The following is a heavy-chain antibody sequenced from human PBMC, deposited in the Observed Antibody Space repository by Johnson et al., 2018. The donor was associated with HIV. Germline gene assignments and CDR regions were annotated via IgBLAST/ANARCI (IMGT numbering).Heavy chain of an antibody. CDR1: GFTVSSNY. CDR2: IYSGGST. CDR3: ARDPLMHGSTFDI. Sequence: EVQLLESGGGVVRPGGSLRLSCAASGFTVSSNYMSWVRQAPGKGLEWVSVIYSGGSTYYADSVKGRFTISRDNSKNTLYLQMNSLRAEVTAVYYCARDPLMHGSTFDIWGPGTMVTVSS. D-gene: IGHD1-26*01. V-gene: IGHV3-66*02. J-gene: IGHJ3*02.